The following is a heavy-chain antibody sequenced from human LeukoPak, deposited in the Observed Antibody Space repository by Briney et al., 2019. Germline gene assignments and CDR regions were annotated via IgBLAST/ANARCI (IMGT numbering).Heavy chain of an antibody. V-gene: IGHV1-8*01. Sequence: ASVKVSCKASGYTFTSYDINWARQATGQGLEWMGWMNPNSGNTGYAQKFRGRVTMTRNTSISTAYMELSSLRSEDTAVYYCARYNGYMFDYWGQGTLVTVSS. CDR3: ARYNGYMFDY. J-gene: IGHJ4*02. CDR1: GYTFTSYD. D-gene: IGHD5-24*01. CDR2: MNPNSGNT.